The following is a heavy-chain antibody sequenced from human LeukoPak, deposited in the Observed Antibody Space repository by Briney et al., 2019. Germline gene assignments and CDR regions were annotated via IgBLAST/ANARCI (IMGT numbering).Heavy chain of an antibody. Sequence: SETLSLTCTVSGGSIRSYYWSWIRQPPGKGLEWIGYIYYSGSTNYNPSLQSRVTISVDTSKNQFSLKLSSVTAADTAVYYCARKMFGVDAFDIWGQGTMVTV. CDR1: GGSIRSYY. CDR2: IYYSGST. D-gene: IGHD3-10*02. CDR3: ARKMFGVDAFDI. V-gene: IGHV4-59*01. J-gene: IGHJ3*02.